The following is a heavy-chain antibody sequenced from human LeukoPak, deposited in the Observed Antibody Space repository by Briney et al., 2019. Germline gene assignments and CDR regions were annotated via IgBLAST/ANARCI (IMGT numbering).Heavy chain of an antibody. V-gene: IGHV3-7*04. Sequence: DSVKGRFTISRDNAKNSLYLQMNSLRAEDTDVYYCARAFGYCSSTSCNGYYYYYGMDVWGQGTTVTVSS. CDR3: ARAFGYCSSTSCNGYYYYYGMDV. D-gene: IGHD2-2*03. J-gene: IGHJ6*02.